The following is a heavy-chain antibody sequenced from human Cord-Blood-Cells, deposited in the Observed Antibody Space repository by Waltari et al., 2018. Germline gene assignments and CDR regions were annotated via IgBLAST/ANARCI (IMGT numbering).Heavy chain of an antibody. V-gene: IGHV4-34*01. CDR3: ARGLTSGYYDSSGYYY. J-gene: IGHJ4*02. Sequence: VQLQQWGAGRLKPSETLSLTCAVHGGSFSGYYSSWIRQPPGKGLEWIGEINHSGSTNYNPSLKSRVTISVDTSKNQFSLKLSSVTAADTAVYYCARGLTSGYYDSSGYYYWGQGTLVTVSS. CDR1: GGSFSGYY. D-gene: IGHD3-22*01. CDR2: INHSGST.